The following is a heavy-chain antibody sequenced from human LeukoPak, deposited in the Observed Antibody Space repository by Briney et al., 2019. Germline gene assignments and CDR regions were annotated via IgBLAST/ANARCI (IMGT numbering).Heavy chain of an antibody. D-gene: IGHD3-10*01. CDR2: INPSGGST. Sequence: GASVKVSCKASGYTFTSYYMHWVRQAPGQGLEWMGIINPSGGSTSYAQKFQGRVTMTRDTSTSTVYMELSSLRPEDTAVYYCASTNYYGSGSEYYYYYGMDVWGQGTTVTVSS. CDR1: GYTFTSYY. CDR3: ASTNYYGSGSEYYYYYGMDV. J-gene: IGHJ6*02. V-gene: IGHV1-46*01.